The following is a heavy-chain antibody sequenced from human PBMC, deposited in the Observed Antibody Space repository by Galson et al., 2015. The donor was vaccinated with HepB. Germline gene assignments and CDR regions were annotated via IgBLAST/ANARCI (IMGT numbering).Heavy chain of an antibody. Sequence: SLRLSCAASGFTFSSYDMHWVRQATGKGLEWVSAIGTAGDTYYPGSVKGRFTISRENAKNSLYLQMNSLRAGDTAVYYCARGGREYSSSDYFDYWGQGTLVTVSS. J-gene: IGHJ4*02. CDR2: IGTAGDT. D-gene: IGHD6-6*01. CDR3: ARGGREYSSSDYFDY. CDR1: GFTFSSYD. V-gene: IGHV3-13*01.